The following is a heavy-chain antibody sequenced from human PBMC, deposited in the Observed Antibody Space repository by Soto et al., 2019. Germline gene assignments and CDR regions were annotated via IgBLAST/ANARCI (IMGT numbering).Heavy chain of an antibody. D-gene: IGHD3-9*01. CDR1: GFTFSTYS. CDR2: ISRTSDYI. Sequence: EVHLVESGGGLVKPGGSLRLSCAASGFTFSTYSMNWVRQAPGKGLEWVSSISRTSDYIYYADSVRGRFTISRDNARNSLFLQINCLRAEDTAIYYCARDGDVLTLYYCAYWGQGTLITDSS. V-gene: IGHV3-21*06. J-gene: IGHJ4*02. CDR3: ARDGDVLTLYYCAY.